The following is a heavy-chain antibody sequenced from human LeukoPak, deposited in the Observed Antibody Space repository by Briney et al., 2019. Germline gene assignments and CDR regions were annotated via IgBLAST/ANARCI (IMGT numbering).Heavy chain of an antibody. CDR2: INHSGST. J-gene: IGHJ6*02. CDR1: GGSFSGYY. V-gene: IGHV4-34*01. CDR3: ARGPSIQLWSDPYYYYGMDV. D-gene: IGHD5-18*01. Sequence: SETLSLTCGVYGGSFSGYYWSWIRQPPGNGLEWIGEINHSGSTNYNPSLKSRVTISVDTSKNQFSLRLSSVTAADTAVYYCARGPSIQLWSDPYYYYGMDVWGQGTTVTVSS.